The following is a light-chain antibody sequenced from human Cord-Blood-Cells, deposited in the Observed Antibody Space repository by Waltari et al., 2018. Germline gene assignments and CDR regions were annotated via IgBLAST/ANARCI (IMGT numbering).Light chain of an antibody. CDR3: QQYNNWPSWT. CDR1: QSVRST. CDR2: GAS. J-gene: IGKJ1*01. Sequence: EIMMTQSPATLSVSPGERATLSCRASQSVRSTLAWYKQKPGQAPRRRIYGASTRAPGIPAMFSRRRSGTEFTLTISSLQSEDFAVYYCQQYNNWPSWTFGQGTKVEIK. V-gene: IGKV3-15*01.